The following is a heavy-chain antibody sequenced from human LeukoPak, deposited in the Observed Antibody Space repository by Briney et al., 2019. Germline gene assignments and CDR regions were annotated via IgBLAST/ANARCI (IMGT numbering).Heavy chain of an antibody. J-gene: IGHJ4*02. CDR3: ARPLGWYGKGPHFDY. D-gene: IGHD6-19*01. Sequence: EASVKVSCKASGYTFTSYGISWVRQAPGQGLEWMGWISAYNGNTNYAQKLQGRVTMTTDTSTSTAYMELRSLRSDDTAVYYCARPLGWYGKGPHFDYWGQGTLVTVSS. CDR1: GYTFTSYG. V-gene: IGHV1-18*01. CDR2: ISAYNGNT.